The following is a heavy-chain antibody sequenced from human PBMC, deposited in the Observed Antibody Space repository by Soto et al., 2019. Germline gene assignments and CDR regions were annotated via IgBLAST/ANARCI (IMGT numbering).Heavy chain of an antibody. V-gene: IGHV6-1*01. CDR2: TYYRSKWYN. J-gene: IGHJ5*02. D-gene: IGHD6-19*01. CDR3: ARESVAVPYNWFDP. Sequence: PSQTLSLPCAISGDSVSSNSAAWNWIRQSPSRGLEWLGRTYYRSKWYNDYAVPVKSRITINPDTSKSQFSLQLNSVTPEDTAVYYCARESVAVPYNWFDPWGQGTLVTVSS. CDR1: GDSVSSNSAA.